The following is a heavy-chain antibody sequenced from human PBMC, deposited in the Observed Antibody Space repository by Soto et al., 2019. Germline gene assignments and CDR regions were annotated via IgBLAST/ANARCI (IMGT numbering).Heavy chain of an antibody. D-gene: IGHD3-22*01. CDR1: GGSISSNIDY. Sequence: PSETQSLTSPVSGGSISSNIDYWGWIRQPPGKGLEWIGNIHYSGSTYYDSSLKSRVTISVDTSKNQFSLKLSSVTAADTAVYYCASQHYYDSSGYYVVYWGQGTLVTVSS. CDR2: IHYSGST. V-gene: IGHV4-39*01. CDR3: ASQHYYDSSGYYVVY. J-gene: IGHJ4*02.